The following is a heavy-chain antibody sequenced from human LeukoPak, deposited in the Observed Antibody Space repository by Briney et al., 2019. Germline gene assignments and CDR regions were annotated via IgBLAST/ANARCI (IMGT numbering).Heavy chain of an antibody. V-gene: IGHV3-66*01. CDR2: IYSGGST. CDR1: GFTVSSSY. CDR3: ARGAGTKGWYFGL. Sequence: GGSLRLSCAASGFTVSSSYMSWVRQAPGKGLEWVSVIYSGGSTYYADSVKGRFTISRDNSKNTLYLEMNSLRAEDTAVYYCARGAGTKGWYFGLWGRGTLVTVSS. J-gene: IGHJ2*01. D-gene: IGHD3-10*01.